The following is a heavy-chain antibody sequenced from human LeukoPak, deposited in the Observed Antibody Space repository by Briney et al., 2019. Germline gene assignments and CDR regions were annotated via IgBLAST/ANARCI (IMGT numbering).Heavy chain of an antibody. D-gene: IGHD1-26*01. CDR3: AKGMGGSGRNWASNWFDP. Sequence: GGSLRLSCAASGFTFGDYPMHWIRQTPGQGLEWVSLISADSGSSFQADSVRGRFTISRDNSKNSLYLQMNSLRSEDTALYYCAKGMGGSGRNWASNWFDPWGQGTLVTVSS. V-gene: IGHV3-43*02. J-gene: IGHJ5*02. CDR1: GFTFGDYP. CDR2: ISADSGSS.